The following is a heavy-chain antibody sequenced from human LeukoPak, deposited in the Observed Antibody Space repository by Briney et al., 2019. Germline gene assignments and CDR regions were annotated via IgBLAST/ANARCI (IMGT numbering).Heavy chain of an antibody. J-gene: IGHJ4*02. CDR2: SSSSGTTI. Sequence: GGSLRLSCAASGFTLSDYYMSWIRQAPGRGLEWVSYSSSSGTTIYYADSVKGRFAISRDNAKNSLYLQMNSLRAEDTAVYYCARRRDFIDYWGQGTLVTVSS. CDR1: GFTLSDYY. V-gene: IGHV3-11*01. CDR3: ARRRDFIDY. D-gene: IGHD3/OR15-3a*01.